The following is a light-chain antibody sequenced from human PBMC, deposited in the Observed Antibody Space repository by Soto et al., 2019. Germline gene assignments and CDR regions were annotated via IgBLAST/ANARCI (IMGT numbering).Light chain of an antibody. V-gene: IGKV1-5*03. Sequence: DIQMTQSPSTLPAAVGDRVTITCRASQSISTWLAWYQQKPGKAPNLLIYKASYLASGVPPRFSGSGSGTDFTLAISSLQPEDSATYYCLQDINYPWTFGQGTKVDIK. CDR3: LQDINYPWT. CDR1: QSISTW. CDR2: KAS. J-gene: IGKJ1*01.